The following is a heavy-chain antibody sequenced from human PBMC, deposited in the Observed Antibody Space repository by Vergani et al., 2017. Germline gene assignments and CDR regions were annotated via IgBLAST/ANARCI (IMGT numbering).Heavy chain of an antibody. CDR1: GFTFSSYW. J-gene: IGHJ4*02. V-gene: IGHV3-74*01. Sequence: EVQLVESGGGLVQPGGSLRLSCAASGFTFSSYWMHWVRQAPGKGLVWVSRINSDGSSTSYADSVKGRFTISRDNAKNTLYLQMNSLRAEDTAVYYCARLRWGRRDQLLSGTMVRGAVSFDYWGQGTLVTVSS. CDR2: INSDGSST. CDR3: ARLRWGRRDQLLSGTMVRGAVSFDY. D-gene: IGHD3-10*01.